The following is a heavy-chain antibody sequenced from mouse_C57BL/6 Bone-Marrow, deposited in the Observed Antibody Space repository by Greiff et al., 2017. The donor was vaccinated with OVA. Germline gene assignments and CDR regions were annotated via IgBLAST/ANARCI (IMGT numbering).Heavy chain of an antibody. J-gene: IGHJ2*01. CDR1: GFTFSDYY. CDR2: INYDGSST. CDR3: ARRELRYYYFDY. V-gene: IGHV5-16*02. D-gene: IGHD1-1*01. Sequence: EVMLVESEGGLVQPGSSMKLSCTASGFTFSDYYMAWVRQVPEKGLEWVANINYDGSSTYYLDSLKSRFIISRDNAKNILYLQMSSLKSEDTATYYCARRELRYYYFDYWGQGTTLTVSS.